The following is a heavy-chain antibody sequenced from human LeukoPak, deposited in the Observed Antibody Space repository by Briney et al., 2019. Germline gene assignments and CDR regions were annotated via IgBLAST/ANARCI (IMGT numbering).Heavy chain of an antibody. CDR3: ASRAGYTGSWSAFDY. Sequence: WGSLRLSCTASTFTLNNYWMSWVRQAPGKGLEWMANIKQDGSKKYYVDSVKGRFTISRDNAKNSLYLQMNSLRAEDTAVYYCASRAGYTGSWSAFDYWGQGTLVTVSS. D-gene: IGHD6-13*01. CDR1: TFTLNNYW. V-gene: IGHV3-7*05. J-gene: IGHJ4*02. CDR2: IKQDGSKK.